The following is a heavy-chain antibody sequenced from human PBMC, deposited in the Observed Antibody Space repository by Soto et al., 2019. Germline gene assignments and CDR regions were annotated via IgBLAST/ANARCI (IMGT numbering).Heavy chain of an antibody. CDR2: IYYSGST. CDR1: GGSISSYY. D-gene: IGHD6-13*01. CDR3: ARDAAAAGTYYYYGMDV. J-gene: IGHJ6*02. Sequence: SETLSLTCTVSGGSISSYYWSWIRQPPGKGLEWIGYIYYSGSTNYNPSLKSRVTISVDTSKNRFSLKLSSVTAADTAVYYCARDAAAAGTYYYYGMDVWGQGTTVTVSS. V-gene: IGHV4-59*01.